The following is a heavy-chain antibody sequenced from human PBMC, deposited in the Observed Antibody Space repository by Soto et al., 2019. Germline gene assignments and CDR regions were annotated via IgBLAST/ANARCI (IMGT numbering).Heavy chain of an antibody. CDR2: ISYDGSNK. D-gene: IGHD6-13*01. CDR1: GFTFSSYA. Sequence: PGGSLRLSCAASGFTFSSYAIHWVRQAPGKGLEWVAVISYDGSNKYYADSVKGRFTISRDNSKNTLYLQMNSLRAEDTAVYYCARDIDEGIAAAGVKYWGQGTLVTVCS. CDR3: ARDIDEGIAAAGVKY. J-gene: IGHJ4*02. V-gene: IGHV3-30-3*01.